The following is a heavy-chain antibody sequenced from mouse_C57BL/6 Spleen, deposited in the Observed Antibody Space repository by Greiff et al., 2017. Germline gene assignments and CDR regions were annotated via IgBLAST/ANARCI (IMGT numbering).Heavy chain of an antibody. Sequence: QVTLKVSGPGILQSSQTLSLTCYFSGFSLSTSGMGVSWIRQPSGKGLEWLAHIYWDDDKCSNPSLTSRLTISKDTSRNQVFLKISSVDTADTATYYCARFTTGYWYWDVWGTGTTVTVSS. CDR2: IYWDDDK. D-gene: IGHD1-1*01. CDR1: GFSLSTSGMG. J-gene: IGHJ1*03. CDR3: ARFTTGYWYWDV. V-gene: IGHV8-12*01.